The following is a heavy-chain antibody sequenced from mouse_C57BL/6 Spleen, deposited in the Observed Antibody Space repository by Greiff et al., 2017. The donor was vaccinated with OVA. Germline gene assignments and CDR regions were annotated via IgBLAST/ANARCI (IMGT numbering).Heavy chain of an antibody. CDR2: IYPGSGNT. V-gene: IGHV1-76*01. J-gene: IGHJ2*01. Sequence: QVQLKQSGAELVRPGASVKLSCKASGYTFTDYYINWVKQRPGQGLEWIARIYPGSGNTYYNEKFKGKATLTAEKSSSTAYMQLSSLTSEDSAVYFCARDDPPYYFDYWGQGTTLTVSS. CDR3: ARDDPPYYFDY. D-gene: IGHD2-3*01. CDR1: GYTFTDYY.